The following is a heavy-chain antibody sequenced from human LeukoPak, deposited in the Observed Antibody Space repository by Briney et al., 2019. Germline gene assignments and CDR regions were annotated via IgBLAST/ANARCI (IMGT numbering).Heavy chain of an antibody. V-gene: IGHV3-23*01. Sequence: GGSLRLSCAASGFTYSSYAMSWVRQAPGKGLEWVSAISGSGGSTYYADSVKGRFTISRDNSKNTLYLQMNSLRAEDTAVYYCAKDQRRNYGMDVWGQGTTVTVSS. CDR3: AKDQRRNYGMDV. CDR2: ISGSGGST. CDR1: GFTYSSYA. J-gene: IGHJ6*02.